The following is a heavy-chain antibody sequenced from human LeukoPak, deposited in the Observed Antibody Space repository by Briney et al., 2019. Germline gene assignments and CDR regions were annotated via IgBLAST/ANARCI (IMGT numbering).Heavy chain of an antibody. CDR3: ARDPPGIAAGGNGA. J-gene: IGHJ5*02. Sequence: GSLRLSCVASGITAGNNYMCWVRQAPGKGLEWVSLIYSGGTTSYADSVKGRFTISRDSSKNTLYLQMNRLRVEDTAIYYCARDPPGIAAGGNGAWGQGTLVTVSS. V-gene: IGHV3-66*01. D-gene: IGHD6-13*01. CDR1: GITAGNNY. CDR2: IYSGGTT.